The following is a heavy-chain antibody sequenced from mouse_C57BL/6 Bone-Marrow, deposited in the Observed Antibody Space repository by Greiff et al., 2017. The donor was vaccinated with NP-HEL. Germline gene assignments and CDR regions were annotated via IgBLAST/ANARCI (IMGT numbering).Heavy chain of an antibody. CDR2: INYDGSST. CDR3: ARNWGGFDY. D-gene: IGHD4-1*01. Sequence: VQLKESEGGLVQPGSSMKLSCTASGFTFSDYYMAWVRQVPEKGLEWVANINYDGSSTYYLDSLKSRFIISRDNAKNILYLQMSSLKSEDTATYYCARNWGGFDYWGQGTTLTVSS. CDR1: GFTFSDYY. V-gene: IGHV5-16*01. J-gene: IGHJ2*01.